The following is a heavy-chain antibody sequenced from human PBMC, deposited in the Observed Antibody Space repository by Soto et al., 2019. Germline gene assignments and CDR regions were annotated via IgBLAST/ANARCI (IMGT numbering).Heavy chain of an antibody. Sequence: VQLLESGGGLVQPGGSLRLSCAASGFTFSSYAMSWVRQAPGKGLEWVSAISGSGGSTYYADSVKGRFTISRDNSKNTLYLQMNSLRDEDTAVYYCAKDGIEYGDYGYYYMDVWGKGTTVTVSS. CDR2: ISGSGGST. CDR3: AKDGIEYGDYGYYYMDV. V-gene: IGHV3-23*01. D-gene: IGHD4-17*01. J-gene: IGHJ6*03. CDR1: GFTFSSYA.